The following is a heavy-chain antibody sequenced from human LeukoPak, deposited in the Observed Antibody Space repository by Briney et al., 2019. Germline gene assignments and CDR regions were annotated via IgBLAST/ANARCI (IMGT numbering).Heavy chain of an antibody. CDR3: ARDGRRGYGLDV. V-gene: IGHV3-48*01. J-gene: IGHJ6*02. Sequence: GGSLRLSCAASGFTFSSYSMNWVRQAPGGGLEWVSYISGGSSSIYYADSVKGRFTVSRDNAKNSLYLQMSSLRAEDTAVYYCARDGRRGYGLDVWGQGTTVTVSS. CDR2: ISGGSSSI. CDR1: GFTFSSYS.